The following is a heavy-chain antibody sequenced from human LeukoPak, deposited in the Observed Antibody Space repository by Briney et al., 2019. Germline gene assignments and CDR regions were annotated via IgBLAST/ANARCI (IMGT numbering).Heavy chain of an antibody. J-gene: IGHJ3*02. D-gene: IGHD1-26*01. CDR1: GGSISSYY. CDR3: ARYSGSYYRAFDI. Sequence: PSETLSLTCTVSGGSISSYYGSWIRQPPGKGLEWIGYIYYSGSTNYNPSLKSRVTISVDTSKNQFSLKLSSVTAADTAVYYCARYSGSYYRAFDIWGQGTMVTVSS. V-gene: IGHV4-59*01. CDR2: IYYSGST.